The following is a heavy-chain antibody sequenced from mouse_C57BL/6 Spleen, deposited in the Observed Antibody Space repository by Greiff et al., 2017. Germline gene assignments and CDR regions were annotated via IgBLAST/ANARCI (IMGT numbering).Heavy chain of an antibody. Sequence: QVQLKESGPGLVQPSQSLSITCTVSGFSLTSYGVHWVRQSPGKGLEWLGVIWSGGSTDYNAAFISRLSISKVNSKSQVFFKMNSLQADDTAIDYCARRTTVVRGYFDVWGTGTTVTVSS. CDR3: ARRTTVVRGYFDV. J-gene: IGHJ1*03. CDR1: GFSLTSYG. D-gene: IGHD1-1*01. V-gene: IGHV2-2*01. CDR2: IWSGGST.